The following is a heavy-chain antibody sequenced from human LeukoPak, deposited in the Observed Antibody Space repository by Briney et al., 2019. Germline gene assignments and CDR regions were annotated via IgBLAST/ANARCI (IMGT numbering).Heavy chain of an antibody. D-gene: IGHD3-9*01. CDR3: ARADIPGDY. V-gene: IGHV3-74*01. J-gene: IGHJ4*02. CDR1: GNYW. Sequence: GGSLRLSCAASGNYWMHWVRQAPGKGLVWVSHINSDGSWTSYADSVKGRFTISRDNSKSTLYLQMNSLRAEDTAVYYCARADIPGDYWGQGTLVTVSS. CDR2: INSDGSWT.